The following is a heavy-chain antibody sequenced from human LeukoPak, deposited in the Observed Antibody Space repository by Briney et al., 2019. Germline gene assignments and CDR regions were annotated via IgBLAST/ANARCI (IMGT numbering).Heavy chain of an antibody. CDR2: ISYDGSNK. D-gene: IGHD3-22*01. V-gene: IGHV3-30-3*01. CDR3: AREEYYYDSSGRGGDY. CDR1: GFTFSSYA. Sequence: GGSLRLSCAASGFTFSSYAMHLVRQAPGKGLEWVAVISYDGSNKDYADSVKGRFTISRDNSKNTLYLQMNSLRDEDTAVYYCAREEYYYDSSGRGGDYWGQGTLVTVSS. J-gene: IGHJ4*02.